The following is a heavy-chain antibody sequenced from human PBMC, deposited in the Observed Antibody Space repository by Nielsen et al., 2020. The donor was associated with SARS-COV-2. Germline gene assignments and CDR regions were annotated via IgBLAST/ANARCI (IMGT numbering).Heavy chain of an antibody. V-gene: IGHV1-69*13. J-gene: IGHJ4*02. CDR2: IIPIFGTA. CDR1: GGTFSSYA. Sequence: SVKVSCKASGGTFSSYAISWVRQAPGQGLEWMGGIIPIFGTANYAQKFQGRVTITADESTSTAYMELSSLRSEDTAVYYCARRHDGTGYFSGENWTYYFDYWGQGTLVTVSS. CDR3: ARRHDGTGYFSGENWTYYFDY. D-gene: IGHD3/OR15-3a*01.